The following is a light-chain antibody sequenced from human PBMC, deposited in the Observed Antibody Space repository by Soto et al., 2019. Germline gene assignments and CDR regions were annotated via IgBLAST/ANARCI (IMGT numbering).Light chain of an antibody. V-gene: IGLV2-14*01. CDR2: EVS. J-gene: IGLJ3*02. Sequence: QSALTQPASVSGSPGQSITISCTGTSSDVGAYNFVSWYQHHPGTAPKLMIYEVSNRPSGASNRFSGSKSGNTASLPISGLQTEDEADYYCYSYRGSNAWVFGGGTKLTVL. CDR1: SSDVGAYNF. CDR3: YSYRGSNAWV.